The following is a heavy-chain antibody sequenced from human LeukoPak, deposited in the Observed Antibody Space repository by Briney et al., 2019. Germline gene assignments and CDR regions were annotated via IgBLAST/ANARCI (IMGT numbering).Heavy chain of an antibody. CDR3: ARYLYSSSWGLDY. CDR1: GFTFSSYS. CDR2: ISSSSSYI. V-gene: IGHV3-21*01. J-gene: IGHJ4*02. D-gene: IGHD6-13*01. Sequence: PGGSLRLSCAASGFTFSSYSMNWVRQAPGKGLEWVSSISSSSSYIYYADSVKGRFTISRDNAKNSLYLQMNSLRAEDTAVYYCARYLYSSSWGLDYWGQGALVTVSS.